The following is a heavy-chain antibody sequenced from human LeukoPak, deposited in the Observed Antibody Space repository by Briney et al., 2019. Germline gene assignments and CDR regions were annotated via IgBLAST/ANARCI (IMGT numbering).Heavy chain of an antibody. CDR3: ARDAYYYDSSGYYYGWYFDL. V-gene: IGHV4-4*07. Sequence: SETLSLTCTVSGGSISSYHWSWIRQPAGKGLEWIGCIYTSGSTNYNPSHKSRVTMSVDTSKNQLSLKLSSVTAADTAVYYCARDAYYYDSSGYYYGWYFDLWGRGTLVTVSS. CDR1: GGSISSYH. D-gene: IGHD3-22*01. CDR2: IYTSGST. J-gene: IGHJ2*01.